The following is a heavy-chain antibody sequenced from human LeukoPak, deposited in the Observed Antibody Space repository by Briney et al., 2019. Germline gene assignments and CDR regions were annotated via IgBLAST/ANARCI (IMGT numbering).Heavy chain of an antibody. CDR1: GFTFGSYW. J-gene: IGHJ4*02. Sequence: GGSLRLSCAASGFTFGSYWMSWVRQTPGKGLEWVANIKQDGGEKYYVDSVKGRFTISRDNAKNSLYVQMNSLRAEDTAVYYCARVRGYSSSWGYFDYWGQGTLVTVFS. CDR2: IKQDGGEK. V-gene: IGHV3-7*01. D-gene: IGHD6-13*01. CDR3: ARVRGYSSSWGYFDY.